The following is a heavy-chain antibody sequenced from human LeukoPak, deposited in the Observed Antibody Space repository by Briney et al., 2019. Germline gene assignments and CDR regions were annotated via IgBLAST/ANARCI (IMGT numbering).Heavy chain of an antibody. CDR1: GFTFSSYA. V-gene: IGHV3-23*01. CDR2: SSGSGGST. D-gene: IGHD3-22*01. J-gene: IGHJ4*02. Sequence: GVSLSTSCAASGFTFSSYAMSGVRHARGEGREGVSASSGSGGSTYYADSVKGRFTMSRENSKTKQYLKMKSLRAEDTAVDYCAKGGITMIVVVIQYYFDYWGQGTLVTVSS. CDR3: AKGGITMIVVVIQYYFDY.